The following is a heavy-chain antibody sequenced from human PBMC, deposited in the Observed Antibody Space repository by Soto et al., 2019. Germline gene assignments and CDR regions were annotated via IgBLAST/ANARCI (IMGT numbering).Heavy chain of an antibody. CDR1: GYTFPNYD. V-gene: IGHV1-8*01. CDR2: MNPNTGNT. CDR3: ARALRYCSSPSCLYYFDY. J-gene: IGHJ4*02. D-gene: IGHD2-2*01. Sequence: QVQLVQSGAEVKKPGASVKVSCKASGYTFPNYDINWVRQATGQGLEWMGWMNPNTGNTGYSQKFQGRVAMTRNTSISTADMELSGLRSEDTAVYYCARALRYCSSPSCLYYFDYWGQGTLVTVSS.